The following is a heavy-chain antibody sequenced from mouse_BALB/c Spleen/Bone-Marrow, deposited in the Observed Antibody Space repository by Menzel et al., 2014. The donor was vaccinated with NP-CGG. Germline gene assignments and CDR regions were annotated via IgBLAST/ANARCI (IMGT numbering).Heavy chain of an antibody. V-gene: IGHV1S81*02. CDR1: GYTFTSYY. CDR3: TRGGWLAMDY. D-gene: IGHD2-3*01. J-gene: IGHJ4*01. CDR2: ISPSNGGT. Sequence: VQLQHSGAELVKPGASVKLSCKASGYTFTSYYMYWVKQRPGQGLEWIGEISPSNGGTNFNEKFKSKATLTVDKSSSTAYMQLSSLTSEDSAVYYCTRGGWLAMDYWGQGTSVTVSS.